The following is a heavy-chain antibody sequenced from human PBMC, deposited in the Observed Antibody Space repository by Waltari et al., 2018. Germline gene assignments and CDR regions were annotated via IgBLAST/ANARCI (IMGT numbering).Heavy chain of an antibody. CDR3: AGLPDSSGYSGYYYFDY. D-gene: IGHD3-22*01. CDR2: IIPIFGTA. V-gene: IGHV1-69*01. CDR1: GGTFSSYA. J-gene: IGHJ4*02. Sequence: QVQLVQSGAEVKKPGSSVKVSCKASGGTFSSYAIRWVRQAPGQGLEWMGGIIPIFGTANYAQKVQGRVTITADESTSTAYMELSSLRSEDTAVYYCAGLPDSSGYSGYYYFDYWGQGTLVTVSS.